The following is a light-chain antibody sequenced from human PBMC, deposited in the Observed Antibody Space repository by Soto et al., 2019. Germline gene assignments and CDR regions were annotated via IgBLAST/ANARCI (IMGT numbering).Light chain of an antibody. CDR1: QSITSSF. CDR2: GAS. V-gene: IGKV3-20*01. Sequence: DTVLTQSPGILSLSPGERASLSCGASQSITSSFLAWYQQKPGQAPRLLIYGASSRATGIPDRFSGSGSATDFTLTINRLQPEDFAVYYCQQYVTSSPRTFGQGTKVDIK. J-gene: IGKJ1*01. CDR3: QQYVTSSPRT.